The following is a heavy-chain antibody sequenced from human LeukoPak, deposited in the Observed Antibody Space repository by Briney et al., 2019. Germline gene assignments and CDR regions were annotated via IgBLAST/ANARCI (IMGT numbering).Heavy chain of an antibody. CDR1: GFTLSSYG. CDR3: AKVGSRGDQRDY. CDR2: ISYDGSNK. J-gene: IGHJ4*02. D-gene: IGHD2-21*02. Sequence: GGSLRLSCPASGFTLSSYGMHWVRQAPGKGLEWVAVISYDGSNKYYADSVKGRFTISRDNSKNTPYLQMNSLRAGDTAAYYGAKVGSRGDQRDYWGQGTLVTVSS. V-gene: IGHV3-30*18.